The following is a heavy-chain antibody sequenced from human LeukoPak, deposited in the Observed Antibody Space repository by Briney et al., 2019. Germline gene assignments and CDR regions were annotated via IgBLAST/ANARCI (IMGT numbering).Heavy chain of an antibody. CDR3: AIVPGAVWIYYYMDV. V-gene: IGHV3-7*01. D-gene: IGHD2-2*01. Sequence: GGSLTLFCAVSGFIYSNYWMPWVRQAPGKGGEWVANIKQDGSEKYYVDSVKGRFTISRDNAKNSVSLQMSSLRAEDTALYYCAIVPGAVWIYYYMDVWGKGTTVTVSS. CDR2: IKQDGSEK. CDR1: GFIYSNYW. J-gene: IGHJ6*03.